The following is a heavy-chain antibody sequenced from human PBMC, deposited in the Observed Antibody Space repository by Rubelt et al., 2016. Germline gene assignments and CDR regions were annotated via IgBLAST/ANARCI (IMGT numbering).Heavy chain of an antibody. V-gene: IGHV5-51*01. CDR2: IYPGDSDT. J-gene: IGHJ4*02. CDR3: ARLSGGNAGNLDY. Sequence: EVQLVQSGAEVKKPGESLKISCKGSGYKFTDYWIGWLRQMPGQGLEWMGIIYPGDSDTRYSPSFQGPVTISADKSANTVYLQWSSLKASDTAMYYCARLSGGNAGNLDYWGQGSLVTVSS. CDR1: GYKFTDYW. D-gene: IGHD4-23*01.